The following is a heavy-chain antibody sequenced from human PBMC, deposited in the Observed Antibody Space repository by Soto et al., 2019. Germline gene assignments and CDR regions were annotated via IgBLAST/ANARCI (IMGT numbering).Heavy chain of an antibody. CDR1: GFSFNDYY. J-gene: IGHJ4*02. CDR2: ISGNSGDT. Sequence: GGSLRLSCAASGFSFNDYYMSWIRQAPGKGLEWISYISGNSGDTNYADSVKGRFAISRDNAKNSLSLQMNSLRAEDTAVYYCATVLRGHNDYFDYWGQGTLVTVSS. V-gene: IGHV3-11*05. CDR3: ATVLRGHNDYFDY. D-gene: IGHD2-8*01.